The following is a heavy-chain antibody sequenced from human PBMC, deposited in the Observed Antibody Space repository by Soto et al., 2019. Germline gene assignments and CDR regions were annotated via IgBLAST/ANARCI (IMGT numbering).Heavy chain of an antibody. CDR1: GYTFTSYD. D-gene: IGHD6-13*01. V-gene: IGHV1-8*01. J-gene: IGHJ5*02. CDR3: ARERAAAGSNWFDP. Sequence: QVQLVQSGAEVKEPGASVKVSCKASGYTFTSYDINWVRQATGQGLEWMGWMNPNSGNTGYAQKFQGRVTMTRNTSISTAYMELSSLRSEDTAVYYCARERAAAGSNWFDPWGQGTLVTVSS. CDR2: MNPNSGNT.